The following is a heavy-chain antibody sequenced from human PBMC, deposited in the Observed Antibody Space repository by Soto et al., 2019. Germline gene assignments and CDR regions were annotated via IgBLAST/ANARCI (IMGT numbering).Heavy chain of an antibody. CDR3: ARGGGYDIYFDY. Sequence: QVQLQESGPGLVKPSQTLSLTCTVSGGSISSGDYYWSWIRQPPGKGLEWIGYIHYSGSTYYNPSLNSRVTISVDTSKNQFSLKLSSVTAADTAVYYCARGGGYDIYFDYWGQGTLVTVSS. J-gene: IGHJ4*02. CDR1: GGSISSGDYY. V-gene: IGHV4-30-4*01. D-gene: IGHD5-12*01. CDR2: IHYSGST.